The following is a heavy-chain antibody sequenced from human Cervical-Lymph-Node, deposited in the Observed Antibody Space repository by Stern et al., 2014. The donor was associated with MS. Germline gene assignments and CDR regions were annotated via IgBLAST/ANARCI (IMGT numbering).Heavy chain of an antibody. CDR2: INYRRNP. J-gene: IGHJ4*02. Sequence: QLQLQESGPGLVKPSETLSLTCTVSYDSISSYYWTWLRQPPGKGLEWIGYINYRRNPNYNPALKSRVTISVDNSKNQFSLKLTSVTAADTAVYYCARAFSDYHDSTPGYWGQGTLVTVSS. CDR1: YDSISSYY. D-gene: IGHD3-22*01. CDR3: ARAFSDYHDSTPGY. V-gene: IGHV4-59*01.